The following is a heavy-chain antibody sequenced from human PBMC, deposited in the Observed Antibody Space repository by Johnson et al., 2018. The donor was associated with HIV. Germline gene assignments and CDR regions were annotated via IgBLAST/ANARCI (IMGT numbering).Heavy chain of an antibody. D-gene: IGHD3-3*01. V-gene: IGHV3-23*04. Sequence: VQLVESGGGVVQPGGSLRLSCAASGFTFSSFWMTWVRQAPGKGLEWVSAISGSSANTYYADSVKGRFTISRDNSKNTLYLQMNSLRAEDTAVYYCVLQFLEWLSSDAFDIWGQGTMVTVSS. CDR2: ISGSSANT. J-gene: IGHJ3*02. CDR1: GFTFSSFW. CDR3: VLQFLEWLSSDAFDI.